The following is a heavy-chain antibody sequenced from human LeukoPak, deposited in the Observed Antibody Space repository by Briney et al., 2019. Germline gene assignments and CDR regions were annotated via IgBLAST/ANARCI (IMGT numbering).Heavy chain of an antibody. Sequence: GGSLRLSCAASGLTFSSHRMHWVRQALGKGLVWVSRINDDGSSTTYADSVKGRFTISRDNTKNMLYLEMKSLRVEDTAVYYCASTISCLLWGQGTLVTVSS. CDR2: INDDGSST. V-gene: IGHV3-74*01. J-gene: IGHJ4*02. D-gene: IGHD2-15*01. CDR1: GLTFSSHR. CDR3: ASTISCLL.